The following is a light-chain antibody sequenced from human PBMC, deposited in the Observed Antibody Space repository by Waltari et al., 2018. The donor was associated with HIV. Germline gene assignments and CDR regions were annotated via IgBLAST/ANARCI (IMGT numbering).Light chain of an antibody. V-gene: IGKV3-15*01. CDR3: QQYNGWPRT. J-gene: IGKJ1*01. CDR1: QNVITN. CDR2: GAS. Sequence: EIVMTQSPATLSVSPGERVTLSCRASQNVITNLAWYQQKPGRAPSLLIDGASTRASGIPARFTGGGSGSDFTLTINSLQSEDCGLYYCQQYNGWPRTFGQGTKV.